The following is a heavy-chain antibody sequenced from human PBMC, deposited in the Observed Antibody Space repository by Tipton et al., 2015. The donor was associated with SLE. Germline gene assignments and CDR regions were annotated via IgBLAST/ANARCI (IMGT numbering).Heavy chain of an antibody. CDR2: IHYSGST. V-gene: IGHV4-59*01. CDR3: ARDLYGGANSLDV. Sequence: LRLSCTVSDASMNYFYWTWIRQPPGKGLEWIGYIHYSGSTNCDPSLRSRVTISIDTSKNQFSLNLRSVTAADTAVYYCARDLYGGANSLDVWGQGTLVTVSS. CDR1: DASMNYFY. D-gene: IGHD1-26*01. J-gene: IGHJ4*02.